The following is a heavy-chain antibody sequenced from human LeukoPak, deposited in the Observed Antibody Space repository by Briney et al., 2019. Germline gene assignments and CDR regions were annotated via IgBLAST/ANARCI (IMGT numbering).Heavy chain of an antibody. CDR3: ARVTSIADSYYYYYMDV. CDR2: IYTSGST. Sequence: PSETLSLTCTVSGGSISSYYWSWIRQPAGKGLEWIGRIYTSGSTNYNPSLKSRVTMSVDTSKNQFSLKLSSVTAADTAVYYCARVTSIADSYYYYYMDVWGKGTTVTASS. D-gene: IGHD6-6*01. CDR1: GGSISSYY. V-gene: IGHV4-4*07. J-gene: IGHJ6*03.